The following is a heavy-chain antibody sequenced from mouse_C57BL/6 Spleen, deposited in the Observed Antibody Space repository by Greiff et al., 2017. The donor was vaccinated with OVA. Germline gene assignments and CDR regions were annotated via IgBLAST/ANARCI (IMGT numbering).Heavy chain of an antibody. CDR1: GFTFSDYG. CDR2: ISSGSSTI. J-gene: IGHJ2*01. D-gene: IGHD1-1*01. CDR3: ARPGVYYGSSYEEGYFDY. Sequence: DVMLVESGGGLVKPGGSLKLSCAASGFTFSDYGMHWVRQAPEKGLEWVAYISSGSSTIYYADTVKGRFTLSRDNAKNTLFLTMTSLRPEDTAMYYWARPGVYYGSSYEEGYFDYWGKGTTLTVSS. V-gene: IGHV5-17*01.